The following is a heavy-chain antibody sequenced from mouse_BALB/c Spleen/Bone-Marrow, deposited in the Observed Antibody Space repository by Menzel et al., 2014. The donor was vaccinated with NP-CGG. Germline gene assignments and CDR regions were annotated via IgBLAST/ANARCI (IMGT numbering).Heavy chain of an antibody. CDR3: ARGGISVDY. CDR1: GYVFSTYW. J-gene: IGHJ2*01. V-gene: IGHV1-80*01. Sequence: AQRVESGAELVRPGSSVKISCESSGYVFSTYWINWVKQRPGQGLEWIGQIYPGDGDTDYNGKFKDKATLTADKSSNTAYMQLSSLTSEDSAVYFCARGGISVDYWGQGTTLTVSS. CDR2: IYPGDGDT.